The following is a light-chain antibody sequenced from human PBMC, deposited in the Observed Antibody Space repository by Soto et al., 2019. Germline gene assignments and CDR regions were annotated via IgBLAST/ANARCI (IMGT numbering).Light chain of an antibody. Sequence: QSALTQPASVSGSPGQSITISCTGSSSDVGRYNLVCWYQQHPGKAPKVMIYEGSKRPSGVSSRCSGSQSGYTASLTISGLQAEDEADYYCCSYGGAFSVLFGGGTKLTVL. V-gene: IGLV2-23*01. CDR2: EGS. CDR3: CSYGGAFSVL. CDR1: SSDVGRYNL. J-gene: IGLJ2*01.